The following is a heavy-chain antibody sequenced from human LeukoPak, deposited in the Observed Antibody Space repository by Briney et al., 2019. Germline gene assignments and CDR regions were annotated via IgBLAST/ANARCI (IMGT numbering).Heavy chain of an antibody. CDR3: ARSPAGTSGLYYYYYMDV. CDR1: GYTFTGYY. Sequence: SVKVSCKASGYTFTGYYMHWVRQAPGQGLEWMGGIIPIFGTANYAQKFQGRVTITADKSTSTAYMELSSLRSEDTAVYYCARSPAGTSGLYYYYYMDVWGKGTTVTVSS. V-gene: IGHV1-69*06. D-gene: IGHD6-13*01. CDR2: IIPIFGTA. J-gene: IGHJ6*03.